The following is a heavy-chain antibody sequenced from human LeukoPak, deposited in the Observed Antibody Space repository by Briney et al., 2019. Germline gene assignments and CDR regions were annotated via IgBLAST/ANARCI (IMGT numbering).Heavy chain of an antibody. J-gene: IGHJ6*02. CDR1: GFTFSTYA. V-gene: IGHV3-23*01. CDR2: ISGSGGST. D-gene: IGHD1-26*01. Sequence: PGGSLRLSCAAPGFTFSTYAMNWVRQAPGKGLEWVSGISGSGGSTWYADSVKGRFTISRDNSKDTLYLQMNRLRAEDTATYYCAKYRTGPPYGLDVWGQGTTVTVSS. CDR3: AKYRTGPPYGLDV.